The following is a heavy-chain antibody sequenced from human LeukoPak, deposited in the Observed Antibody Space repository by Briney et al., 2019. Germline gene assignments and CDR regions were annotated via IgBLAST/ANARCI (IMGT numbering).Heavy chain of an antibody. D-gene: IGHD5-12*01. Sequence: GGSLRLSCAASGFTFSTYVMSWVRQAPGKGLEWVSGISGSGDSTYYADSVKGRFTISRDNSKNTLYLQMNSLRAEDTAVYYCAKGSGYDTDFDYWGQGTLVSVSS. V-gene: IGHV3-23*01. CDR1: GFTFSTYV. J-gene: IGHJ4*02. CDR3: AKGSGYDTDFDY. CDR2: ISGSGDST.